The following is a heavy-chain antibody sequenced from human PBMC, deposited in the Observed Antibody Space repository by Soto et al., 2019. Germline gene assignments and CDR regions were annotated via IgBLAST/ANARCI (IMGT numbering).Heavy chain of an antibody. J-gene: IGHJ3*02. Sequence: GGSLRLSCAASGFTFSNYGMHWVRQAPGKGLEWVAGILYDGSNKYYADSVKGRISISRDNSKNTLYLQMNSLRAEDTAVYYCARRMYGSGSYYIGDAFDMWGQGTMATVSS. V-gene: IGHV3-30*03. CDR3: ARRMYGSGSYYIGDAFDM. CDR2: ILYDGSNK. D-gene: IGHD3-10*01. CDR1: GFTFSNYG.